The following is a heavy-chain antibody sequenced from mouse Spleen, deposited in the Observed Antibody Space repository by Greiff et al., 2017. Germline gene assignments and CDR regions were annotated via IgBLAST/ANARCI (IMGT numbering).Heavy chain of an antibody. CDR3: ARTYYYGSSYAMDY. CDR2: IWSGGST. CDR1: GFSLTSYG. D-gene: IGHD1-1*01. Sequence: QVQLKESGPGLVQPSQSLSITCTVSGFSLTSYGVHWVRQSPGKGLEWLGVIWSGGSTDYNAAFISRLSISKDNSKSQVFFKMNSLQANDTAIYYCARTYYYGSSYAMDYWGQGTSVTVSS. V-gene: IGHV2-2*02. J-gene: IGHJ4*01.